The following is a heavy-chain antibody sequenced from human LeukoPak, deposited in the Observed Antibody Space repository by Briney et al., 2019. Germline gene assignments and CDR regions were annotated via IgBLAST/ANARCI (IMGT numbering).Heavy chain of an antibody. CDR3: ARDGASWLTGGFDY. D-gene: IGHD1-20*01. V-gene: IGHV4-59*01. J-gene: IGHJ4*02. Sequence: PSETLSLTCTVSGGSISSYYWSWIRQPPGKGLGWIGYIYYSGSTNYNPSLKSRVTISVDTSKNQFSLKLSSVTAADTAVYYCARDGASWLTGGFDYWGQGTLVTVSS. CDR2: IYYSGST. CDR1: GGSISSYY.